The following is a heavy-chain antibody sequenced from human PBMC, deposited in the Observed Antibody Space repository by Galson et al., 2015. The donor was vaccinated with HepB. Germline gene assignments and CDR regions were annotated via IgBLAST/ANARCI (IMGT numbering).Heavy chain of an antibody. J-gene: IGHJ6*02. V-gene: IGHV1-2*04. CDR2: INPNSGGT. CDR3: ARVGVTVTTSHVYYYGMDV. Sequence: SVKVSCKASGYTFTGYYMHWVRQAPGQGLEWMGWINPNSGGTNYAQKFQGWVTMTRDTSISTAHMELSRLRSDDTAVYYCARVGVTVTTSHVYYYGMDVWAKGPRSPSP. CDR1: GYTFTGYY. D-gene: IGHD4-17*01.